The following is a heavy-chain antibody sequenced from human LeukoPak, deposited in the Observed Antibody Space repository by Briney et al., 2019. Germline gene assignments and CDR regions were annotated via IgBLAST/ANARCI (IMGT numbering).Heavy chain of an antibody. J-gene: IGHJ3*02. V-gene: IGHV3-48*03. Sequence: GGSLRLSCAASGFTFSTYEMNWVRQAPGHGLEWVSYISSSGSTIYYADSVQGRFTISRENAKNSLYLQMNSLRAEDTAVYFCAREKTGDAFDIWGQGTMVTVSS. CDR1: GFTFSTYE. CDR2: ISSSGSTI. CDR3: AREKTGDAFDI.